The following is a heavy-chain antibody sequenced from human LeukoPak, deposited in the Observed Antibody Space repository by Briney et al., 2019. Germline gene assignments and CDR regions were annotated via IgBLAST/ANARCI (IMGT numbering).Heavy chain of an antibody. CDR3: ARRVSGYYKFDY. Sequence: PSETLSLTCTVSGGSISSSSYYWGWIRQPPGKGLEWFGNIYYSGRTYYNPSLKSRVTISVDTSKNQFFLKLSSVTAADTAVYYCARRVSGYYKFDYWGQGALVTVSS. CDR2: IYYSGRT. CDR1: GGSISSSSYY. V-gene: IGHV4-39*01. D-gene: IGHD3-22*01. J-gene: IGHJ4*02.